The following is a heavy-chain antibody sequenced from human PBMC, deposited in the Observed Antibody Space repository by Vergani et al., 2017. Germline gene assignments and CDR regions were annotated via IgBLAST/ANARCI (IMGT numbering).Heavy chain of an antibody. V-gene: IGHV1-18*01. CDR3: ERGGSNWCEGFCYGGMDA. J-gene: IGHJ6*02. Sequence: QVQLVQSGAEVKKPGASVKVFCKASGYTFTSYGISWVRQAPGQGLEWIGWISAYNGNTNYAQKLQGRVTMTTDTSTSLAYMELRSLRADDTAVYYCERGGSNWCEGFCYGGMDAWGQGTMVTVSS. CDR1: GYTFTSYG. D-gene: IGHD6-13*01. CDR2: ISAYNGNT.